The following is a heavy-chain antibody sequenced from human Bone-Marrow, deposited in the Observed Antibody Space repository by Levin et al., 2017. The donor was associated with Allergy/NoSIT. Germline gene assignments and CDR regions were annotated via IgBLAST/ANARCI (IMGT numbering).Heavy chain of an antibody. V-gene: IGHV4-39*01. CDR3: ARQRYCSGGSCGHFQH. D-gene: IGHD2-15*01. CDR1: GGSISSSSYY. Sequence: SETLSLTCTVSGGSISSSSYYWGWIRQPPGKGLEWIGSIYYSGSTYYNPSLKSRVTISVDTSKNQFSLKLSSVTAADTAVYYCARQRYCSGGSCGHFQHWGQGTLVTVSS. CDR2: IYYSGST. J-gene: IGHJ1*01.